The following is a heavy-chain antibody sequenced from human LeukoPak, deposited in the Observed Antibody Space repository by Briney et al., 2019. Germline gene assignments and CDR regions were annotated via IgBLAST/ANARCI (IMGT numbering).Heavy chain of an antibody. D-gene: IGHD3-22*01. J-gene: IGHJ6*03. V-gene: IGHV3-15*01. CDR3: TTSNYYDSSGYLDYYYYYMDV. CDR1: GFTFSNAW. Sequence: GGSLRLSCAASGFTFSNAWMSWVRQAPGKGLEWVGRIKSKTDGGTTDYAAPVKGRFTISRDDSKNTLYLQMNSLKTEDTAVYYCTTSNYYDSSGYLDYYYYYMDVWGKGTTVTISS. CDR2: IKSKTDGGTT.